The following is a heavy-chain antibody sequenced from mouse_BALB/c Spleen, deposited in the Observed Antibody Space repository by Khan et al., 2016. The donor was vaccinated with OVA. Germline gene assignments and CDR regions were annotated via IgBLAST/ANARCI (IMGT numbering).Heavy chain of an antibody. D-gene: IGHD2-10*01. CDR3: ARQPYYHYNIMDY. Sequence: QVQLKESGPGLVAPSQSLSITCTISGFSLTNYGVHWVRQPPGKGLAWLVVIWSDGSTPYNSALHSSLTISKDTSKSHVFLKMNSLHTDDTAMYFCARQPYYHYNIMDYWGQGTSVTVSS. CDR1: GFSLTNYG. J-gene: IGHJ4*01. CDR2: IWSDGST. V-gene: IGHV2-6-1*01.